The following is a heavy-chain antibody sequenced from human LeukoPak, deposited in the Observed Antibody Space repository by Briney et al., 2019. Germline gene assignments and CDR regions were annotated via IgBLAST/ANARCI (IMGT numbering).Heavy chain of an antibody. Sequence: SETLSLTCTVSGSSISRYYWSWIRQPPGKGLEWLGCIYYSGSTKYNPSLKSRVTISLDTSKNQFSLKLSSVTAADTAVYYCASDSGSYLDTFDIWGQGTMVTVSS. CDR2: IYYSGST. V-gene: IGHV4-59*08. CDR3: ASDSGSYLDTFDI. J-gene: IGHJ3*02. CDR1: GSSISRYY. D-gene: IGHD1-26*01.